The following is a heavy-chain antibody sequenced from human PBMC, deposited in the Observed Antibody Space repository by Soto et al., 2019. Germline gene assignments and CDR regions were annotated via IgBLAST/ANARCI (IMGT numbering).Heavy chain of an antibody. CDR3: ARLGAFYQAMDS. Sequence: SETLSLTCTVSDGSLSPNYWSWIRQPPGKGLEWIGYIYYAGATTYNPSLQSRVSISLDTSKNEVSLTLTSVTAADTAVYFCARLGAFYQAMDSWGQGTLVTVSS. CDR1: DGSLSPNY. J-gene: IGHJ1*01. D-gene: IGHD2-2*01. CDR2: IYYAGAT. V-gene: IGHV4-59*08.